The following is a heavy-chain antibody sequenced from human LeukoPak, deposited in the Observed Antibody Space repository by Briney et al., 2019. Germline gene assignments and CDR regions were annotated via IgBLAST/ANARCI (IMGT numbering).Heavy chain of an antibody. CDR3: ARDRVGQQLVGRKNYYYYMDV. D-gene: IGHD6-13*01. Sequence: GGSLRLSCAASGFTFSDYGMSWVRQAPGKGLEWVSTISDGGSITYYADSVKGRFTISRDNSKNTLFLQMNSLRAEDTAVYYCARDRVGQQLVGRKNYYYYMDVWGKGTTVTISS. V-gene: IGHV3-23*01. CDR1: GFTFSDYG. CDR2: ISDGGSIT. J-gene: IGHJ6*03.